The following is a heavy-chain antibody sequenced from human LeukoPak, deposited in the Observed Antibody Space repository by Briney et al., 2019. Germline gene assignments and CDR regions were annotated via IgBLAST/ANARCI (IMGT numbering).Heavy chain of an antibody. D-gene: IGHD3-22*01. Sequence: PSETLSLTCTVSSGSISSYYWSWIRQPPGKELEWIGYIYYSGTTNYNPSLNSRVTISLDASKKQLSLTLNSVTAADTAVYYCARCDSMAYFDSWGQGALVTVSS. V-gene: IGHV4-59*01. CDR2: IYYSGTT. J-gene: IGHJ4*02. CDR3: ARCDSMAYFDS. CDR1: SGSISSYY.